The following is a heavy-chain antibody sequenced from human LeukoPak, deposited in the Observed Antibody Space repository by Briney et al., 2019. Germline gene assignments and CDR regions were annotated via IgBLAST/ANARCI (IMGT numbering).Heavy chain of an antibody. Sequence: ASVKVSCKASGGTFSSYAISWVRQAPGQGLEWMGRITPIFGTANYAQKFQGRVTITTDESTSTAYMELSSLRSEDTAVYYCARGYSYGPLGYWGQGTLVTVSS. CDR2: ITPIFGTA. CDR3: ARGYSYGPLGY. CDR1: GGTFSSYA. D-gene: IGHD5-18*01. V-gene: IGHV1-69*05. J-gene: IGHJ4*02.